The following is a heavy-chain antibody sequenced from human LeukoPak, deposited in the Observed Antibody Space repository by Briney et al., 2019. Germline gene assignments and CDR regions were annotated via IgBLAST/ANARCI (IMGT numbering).Heavy chain of an antibody. CDR2: IKQDGSKK. CDR1: GLTLSNVW. CDR3: AKDVGKWESLHFFDY. Sequence: GGSLRLSCAVSGLTLSNVWMNWVRQAPGKGLEWVANIKQDGSKKYYVDSVKGRFTISRDNAKNSLYLQMNSLRAEDTAVYYCAKDVGKWESLHFFDYWGQGTLVTVSS. V-gene: IGHV3-7*03. J-gene: IGHJ4*02. D-gene: IGHD1-26*01.